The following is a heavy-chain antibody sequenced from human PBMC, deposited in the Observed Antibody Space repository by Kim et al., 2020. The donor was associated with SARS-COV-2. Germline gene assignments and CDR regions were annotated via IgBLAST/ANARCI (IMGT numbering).Heavy chain of an antibody. CDR1: GFSLSTIGMC. J-gene: IGHJ3*02. D-gene: IGHD6-13*01. V-gene: IGHV2-70*01. Sequence: SGPTLVNPTQTLTLTCTFSGFSLSTIGMCVSWIRQPPGKALEWLALIDWDDGKYYSTSLKTRLTISKDTSRNQVVLTLTNMDPVDTATYYCARILQQSVTAADDAFDIWGQGTMVTVSS. CDR2: IDWDDGK. CDR3: ARILQQSVTAADDAFDI.